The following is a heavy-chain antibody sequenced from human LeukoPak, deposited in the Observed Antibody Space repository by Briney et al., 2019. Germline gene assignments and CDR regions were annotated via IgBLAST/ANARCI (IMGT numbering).Heavy chain of an antibody. CDR1: GFSLSTSGVG. Sequence: SGPTLVNPTQTLTLTCTFSGFSLSTSGVGVGWIRQPPGKALEWLALIYWDDDKRYSPSLKSRLTITKGTAKNQVILTVTNMDPVDTATYYCAHLPYSSSRLSWFDPWGQGTLVTVSS. CDR2: IYWDDDK. J-gene: IGHJ5*02. D-gene: IGHD6-6*01. V-gene: IGHV2-5*02. CDR3: AHLPYSSSRLSWFDP.